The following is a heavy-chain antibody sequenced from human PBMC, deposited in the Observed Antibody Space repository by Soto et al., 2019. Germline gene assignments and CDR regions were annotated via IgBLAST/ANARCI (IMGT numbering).Heavy chain of an antibody. V-gene: IGHV1-18*04. CDR2: ISTYNGNT. CDR3: ARKGCGSTTCYSQLDY. D-gene: IGHD2-2*02. Sequence: DSVKFSCQASGYPFSGYSISWVRQARGQGLEWMGWISTYNGNTNTAQKFQGRVTMTTHTSTKTAYMELRSLRFDDTAVYYCARKGCGSTTCYSQLDYWGQGTLVTVSS. J-gene: IGHJ4*02. CDR1: GYPFSGYS.